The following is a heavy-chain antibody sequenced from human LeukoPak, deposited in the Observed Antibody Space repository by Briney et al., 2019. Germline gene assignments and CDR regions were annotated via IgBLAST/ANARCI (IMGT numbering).Heavy chain of an antibody. D-gene: IGHD2-15*01. CDR1: GYTFTGHY. V-gene: IGHV1-2*02. Sequence: ASVKVSCKASGYTFTGHYLHWVRQAPGQRLEWMGWINPNSGGTNYARKFQARVTMTRDTPISTAYVELSRLASDDTAVYYCARDNAEGFCSGGTCYGDAFDIWGQGTMITVSS. J-gene: IGHJ3*02. CDR3: ARDNAEGFCSGGTCYGDAFDI. CDR2: INPNSGGT.